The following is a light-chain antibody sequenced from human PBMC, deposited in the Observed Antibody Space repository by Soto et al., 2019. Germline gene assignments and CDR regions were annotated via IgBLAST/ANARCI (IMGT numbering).Light chain of an antibody. J-gene: IGKJ1*01. Sequence: DIQMTQFPSSLSASVGDRVTITCRASQGIRNDLGWYQQKPWKDPKRLIYAASSLQSGVPSRFSGSGSGTEFTLAISSLQPEDSATFYCLQHSTYPLTFGQGTKLEIK. CDR2: AAS. CDR3: LQHSTYPLT. V-gene: IGKV1-17*01. CDR1: QGIRND.